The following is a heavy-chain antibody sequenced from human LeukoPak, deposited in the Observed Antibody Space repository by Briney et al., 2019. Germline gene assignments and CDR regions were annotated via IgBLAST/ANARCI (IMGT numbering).Heavy chain of an antibody. D-gene: IGHD3-10*01. CDR3: ARVRGVLSNWFDP. V-gene: IGHV4-31*03. Sequence: PSETLSLTCTVSGGSISSGGYYWSWIRQHPGKGLEWVGFISYSGTTYYNPSLKSRITISADTSKNQFSLKLSSVTAADTAVYYCARVRGVLSNWFDPWGQGTLVTVSS. CDR1: GGSISSGGYY. CDR2: ISYSGTT. J-gene: IGHJ5*02.